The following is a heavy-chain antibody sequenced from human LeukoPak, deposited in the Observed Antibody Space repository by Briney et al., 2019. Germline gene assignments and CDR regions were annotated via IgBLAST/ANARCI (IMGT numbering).Heavy chain of an antibody. Sequence: GGSRRLSCATPGFTFSSHWMHWVRQAPGKGLVWVSRIKSDGSSTDYADSVKGRFTISRDNAKNTLFLQMNSLRAEDTAVYYCVRLYFDWGQGTLVTVSS. V-gene: IGHV3-74*01. D-gene: IGHD3-9*01. CDR1: GFTFSSHW. CDR2: IKSDGSST. J-gene: IGHJ4*02. CDR3: VRLYFD.